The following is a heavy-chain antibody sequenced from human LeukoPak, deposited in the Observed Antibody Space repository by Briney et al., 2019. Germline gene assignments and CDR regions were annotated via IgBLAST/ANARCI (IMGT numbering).Heavy chain of an antibody. CDR3: ARGKNYYDSSGYPAHYYYGMDV. CDR1: GFTVSSNY. D-gene: IGHD3-22*01. Sequence: GGSLRLSCAASGFTVSSNYMSWVRQAPGKGLEWVSVIYSGGSTYYADSVKGRFTISRHNSKNTLYLQMNSLRAEDTAVYYCARGKNYYDSSGYPAHYYYGMDVWGQGTTVTVSS. CDR2: IYSGGST. J-gene: IGHJ6*02. V-gene: IGHV3-53*04.